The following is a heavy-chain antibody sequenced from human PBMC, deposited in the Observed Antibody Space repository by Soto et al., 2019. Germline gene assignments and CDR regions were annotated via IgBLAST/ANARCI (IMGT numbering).Heavy chain of an antibody. CDR3: AAFVTTVVTPSYYYYGMDV. CDR2: IIPIFGTA. CDR1: GGTFSSYA. D-gene: IGHD4-17*01. Sequence: ASVKVSCKASGGTFSSYAISWVRQAPGQGLEWMGGIIPIFGTANYAQKFQGRVTITADKSTSTAYMELSSPRSEDTAVYYCAAFVTTVVTPSYYYYGMDVWGQGTTVTVSS. V-gene: IGHV1-69*06. J-gene: IGHJ6*02.